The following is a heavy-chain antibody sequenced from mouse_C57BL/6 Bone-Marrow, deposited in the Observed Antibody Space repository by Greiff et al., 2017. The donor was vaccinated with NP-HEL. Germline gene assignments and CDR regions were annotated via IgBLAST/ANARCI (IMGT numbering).Heavy chain of an antibody. CDR1: CYTFTDYE. CDR2: IDPETGGT. D-gene: IGHD1-1*01. J-gene: IGHJ2*01. Sequence: VQLQQSGAELVRPGASVTLSCKASCYTFTDYEMHWVKQTPVHGLEWIGAIDPETGGTAYNQKFKGKAILTADKSSSTAYMELRSLTSEDSAVYYCTRRDTTVVPYYFDCWGQGTTLTVSS. V-gene: IGHV1-15*01. CDR3: TRRDTTVVPYYFDC.